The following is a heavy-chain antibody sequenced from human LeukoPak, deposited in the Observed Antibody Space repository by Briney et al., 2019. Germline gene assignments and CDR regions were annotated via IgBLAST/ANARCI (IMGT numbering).Heavy chain of an antibody. CDR1: GGTFSSYA. CDR2: IIPIFGTA. V-gene: IGHV1-69*05. J-gene: IGHJ4*02. D-gene: IGHD5-24*01. Sequence: SVKVSCKASGGTFSSYAISWVRQAPGQGLEWMGRIIPIFGTANYAQKFQGRVTITTDESTSTAYMELSSLRSGDTAVYYCARDAGRDGYNLSDYWGQGTLVTVSS. CDR3: ARDAGRDGYNLSDY.